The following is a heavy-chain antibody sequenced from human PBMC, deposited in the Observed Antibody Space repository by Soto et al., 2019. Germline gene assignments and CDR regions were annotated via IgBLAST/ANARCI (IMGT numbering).Heavy chain of an antibody. CDR3: AKARHSGDFAGSYDS. D-gene: IGHD2-21*02. CDR1: GLSFIDYA. CDR2: IGGRGVNA. J-gene: IGHJ5*02. V-gene: IGHV3-23*01. Sequence: GGSLRLSCAASGLSFIDYAINWVRQVPGRGLEYVAGIGGRGVNAFYADSMKGRFSISRDNSKNTVYLHMHNLRVDDSAMYYCAKARHSGDFAGSYDSWGQGTLVTVYS.